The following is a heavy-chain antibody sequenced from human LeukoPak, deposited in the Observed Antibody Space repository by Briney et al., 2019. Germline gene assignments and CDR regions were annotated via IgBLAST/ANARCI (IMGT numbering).Heavy chain of an antibody. J-gene: IGHJ4*02. CDR2: IIPILGIA. Sequence: GASVKVSCKASGGTFSSYAISWVRQAPGQGLEWMGRIIPILGIANYAQKFQGRVTITADKSTSTAYMDLSSLRSEDTAVYYCARVSSGSYSSWGQGTLVTVSS. CDR1: GGTFSSYA. D-gene: IGHD1-26*01. V-gene: IGHV1-69*04. CDR3: ARVSSGSYSS.